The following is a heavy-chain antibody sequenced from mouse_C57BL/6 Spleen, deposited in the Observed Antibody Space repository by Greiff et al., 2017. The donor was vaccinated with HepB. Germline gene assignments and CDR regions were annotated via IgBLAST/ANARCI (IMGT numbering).Heavy chain of an antibody. CDR2: IWSGGST. Sequence: VQLQESGPGLVQPSQSLSITCTVSGFSLTSYGVHWVRQSPGKGLEWLGVIWSGGSTDYNAAFISRLSISKDNSKSQVFFKMNSLQADDTAIYYCGRNGVGQGWYFDVWGTGTTVTVSS. CDR3: GRNGVGQGWYFDV. J-gene: IGHJ1*03. D-gene: IGHD3-3*01. CDR1: GFSLTSYG. V-gene: IGHV2-2*01.